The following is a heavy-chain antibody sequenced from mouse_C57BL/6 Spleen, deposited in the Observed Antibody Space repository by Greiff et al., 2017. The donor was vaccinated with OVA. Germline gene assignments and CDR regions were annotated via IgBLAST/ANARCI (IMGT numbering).Heavy chain of an antibody. CDR1: GFSFNTYA. CDR3: VRHLVTGAMDY. D-gene: IGHD2-12*01. CDR2: IRSKSNNYAT. J-gene: IGHJ4*01. Sequence: EVMLVESGGGLVQPKGSLKLSCAASGFSFNTYAMNWVRQAPGKGLEWVARIRSKSNNYATYYADSVKDRFTISRDDSESMLYLQMNNLKTEDTAMYYCVRHLVTGAMDYWGQGTSVTVSS. V-gene: IGHV10-1*01.